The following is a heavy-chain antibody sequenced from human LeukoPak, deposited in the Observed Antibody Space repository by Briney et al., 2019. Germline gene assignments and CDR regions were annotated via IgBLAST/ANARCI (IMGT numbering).Heavy chain of an antibody. J-gene: IGHJ4*02. V-gene: IGHV4-59*12. CDR2: IYYSGST. CDR1: GGSISSYY. CDR3: ARDRRDYDSSGYYIFYFDY. Sequence: PSETLSLTCTVSGGSISSYYWSWIRQPPGRGLEWIGYIYYSGSTNYNPSLKSRVTISVDTSKNQFSLKLSSVTAADTAVYYCARDRRDYDSSGYYIFYFDYWGQGTLVTVSS. D-gene: IGHD3-22*01.